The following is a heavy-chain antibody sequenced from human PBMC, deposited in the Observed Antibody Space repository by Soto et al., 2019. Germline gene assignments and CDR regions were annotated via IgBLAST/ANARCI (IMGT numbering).Heavy chain of an antibody. J-gene: IGHJ5*02. CDR3: AALPPRIVVLMTDLPT. V-gene: IGHV4-4*02. CDR1: GASISSTYW. CDR2: IYHTGTT. Sequence: QLRESGPGLVKPSGTLSLTCFVSGASISSTYWWSWVRQTPGKRLEWIGQIYHTGTTSYNPSLKNRVTISLDKSNNQFALRLTSMAAADTAVYYCAALPPRIVVLMTDLPTWGQGTLVTVSS. D-gene: IGHD2-15*01.